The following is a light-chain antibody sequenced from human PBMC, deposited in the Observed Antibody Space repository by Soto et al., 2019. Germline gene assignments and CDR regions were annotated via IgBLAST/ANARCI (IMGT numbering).Light chain of an antibody. CDR3: QQYNKWPPWT. CDR1: QSISNN. Sequence: EIVMTQSPATLSVSPGERATLSCRSSQSISNNLAWFQQKPGQSPRLLIYGASTRAPGIPARFSGSGSGTEFTLTISSLQSEDFAVYFCQQYNKWPPWTFGQGTKVEIK. CDR2: GAS. J-gene: IGKJ1*01. V-gene: IGKV3-15*01.